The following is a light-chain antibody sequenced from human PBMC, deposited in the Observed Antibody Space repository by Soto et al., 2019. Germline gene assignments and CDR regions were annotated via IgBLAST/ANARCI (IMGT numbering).Light chain of an antibody. J-gene: IGKJ4*01. V-gene: IGKV3-15*01. CDR3: QQTYSPPLT. Sequence: EIVMTQSPATLSVSPGERATLSCRASQSVSSNLAWYQQKPGQAPRLLIYGASTRATGIPARFSGSGSGTEFTLTISSLQSEDFATYFCQQTYSPPLTFGGGTNVEI. CDR1: QSVSSN. CDR2: GAS.